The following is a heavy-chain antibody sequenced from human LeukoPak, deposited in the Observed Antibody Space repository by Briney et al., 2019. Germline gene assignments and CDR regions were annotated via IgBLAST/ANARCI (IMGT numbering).Heavy chain of an antibody. Sequence: SETLSLTCSVSACSLSGSYWSWIRQSPGKGLEWIGYIYYSGSTNYNPSLESRVTISVDTSKNQFSLKLSSVTAADTAVYYCARASYSYDINGWVPFDYWGQGTLVTVSS. V-gene: IGHV4-59*01. D-gene: IGHD3-22*01. CDR1: ACSLSGSY. J-gene: IGHJ4*02. CDR3: ARASYSYDINGWVPFDY. CDR2: IYYSGST.